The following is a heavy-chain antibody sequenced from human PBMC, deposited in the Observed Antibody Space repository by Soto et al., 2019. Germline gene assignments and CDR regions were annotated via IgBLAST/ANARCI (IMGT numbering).Heavy chain of an antibody. V-gene: IGHV4-34*01. J-gene: IGHJ4*02. CDR2: INRSGST. CDR3: ARGSCTNGVCQLDY. Sequence: QVQLQQWGAGLLKPSETLSLTCAVYGGSFSGYYWSWIRQPPGKGLEWIGEINRSGSTNYNPSLKSRVTISVDTSKNQFSLKLSSVTAADTAVYYCARGSCTNGVCQLDYWGQGTLVTVSS. D-gene: IGHD2-8*01. CDR1: GGSFSGYY.